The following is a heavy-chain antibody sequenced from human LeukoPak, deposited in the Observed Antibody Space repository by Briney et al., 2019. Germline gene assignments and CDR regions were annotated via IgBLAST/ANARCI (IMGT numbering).Heavy chain of an antibody. D-gene: IGHD1-7*01. CDR2: ILADGTTT. CDR1: GFIFSDYE. V-gene: IGHV3-74*03. CDR3: ARGNYGFDY. J-gene: IGHJ4*02. Sequence: GGSLRLSCAASGFIFSDYEMYWVRQAPGKGLVWVSRILADGTTTMYADSVKGRFTISRDNAKSTLYLQMNSLRAEDTAAYYCARGNYGFDYWGQGTLVIVSS.